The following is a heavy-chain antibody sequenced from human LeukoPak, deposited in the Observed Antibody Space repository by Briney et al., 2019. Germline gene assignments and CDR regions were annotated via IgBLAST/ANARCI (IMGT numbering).Heavy chain of an antibody. CDR3: ARDLGRSRGRNGDGDAFDI. D-gene: IGHD2-8*01. CDR2: IYSGGST. V-gene: IGHV3-53*01. Sequence: GGSLRLSCAASGFTVSSYYMSWVRQAPGKGLEWVSIIYSGGSTYYADSVKGRFTISRDNSKNTLYLQMNSLRAEDTAVYYCARDLGRSRGRNGDGDAFDIWGQGTMVTVSS. CDR1: GFTVSSYY. J-gene: IGHJ3*02.